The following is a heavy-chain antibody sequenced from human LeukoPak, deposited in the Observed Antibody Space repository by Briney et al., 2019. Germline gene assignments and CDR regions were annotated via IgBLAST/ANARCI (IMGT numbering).Heavy chain of an antibody. CDR3: ARGPYSYDISGAFDI. CDR1: GHSISSGDSY. J-gene: IGHJ3*02. D-gene: IGHD3-22*01. V-gene: IGHV4-61*02. Sequence: PSETLSLTCTVSGHSISSGDSYWSWIRQPAGKGLEWIGRISSSGSTHYSPSLKCRVTISVDTSKNQFSLKLSSVTAADTAVYFCARGPYSYDISGAFDIWGQRTMVTVSS. CDR2: ISSSGST.